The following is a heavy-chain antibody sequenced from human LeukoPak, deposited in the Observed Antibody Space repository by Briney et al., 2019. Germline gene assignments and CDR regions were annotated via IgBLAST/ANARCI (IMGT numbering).Heavy chain of an antibody. CDR1: GYSFTTYA. D-gene: IGHD5-18*01. V-gene: IGHV7-4-1*02. J-gene: IGHJ4*02. CDR3: ARDQRDGSYGYK. Sequence: VASVKVSCKASGYSFTTYAIHWVRQAPGQGLEWMGWINTNNGNPTYAQGFTGRFVFTLATSVSTAYLQISSLRAEDTAVYYCARDQRDGSYGYKWGQGTLVTVSS. CDR2: INTNNGNP.